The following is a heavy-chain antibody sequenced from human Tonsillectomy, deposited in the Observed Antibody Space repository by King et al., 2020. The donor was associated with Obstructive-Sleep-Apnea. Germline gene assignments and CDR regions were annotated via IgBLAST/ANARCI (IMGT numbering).Heavy chain of an antibody. J-gene: IGHJ4*02. V-gene: IGHV3-30*04. CDR3: ARTGYYDSSGYSPLFDY. Sequence: VQLVESGGSVVQPGRSLRLSCAASGFTFTTYAMHWVRQAPGKGLEWVAVISYDGSEKYYADSVKGRFTISRDNAENTLYLQMNSLRAEDTAVYYCARTGYYDSSGYSPLFDYWGQGTLLTVSS. CDR2: ISYDGSEK. D-gene: IGHD3-22*01. CDR1: GFTFTTYA.